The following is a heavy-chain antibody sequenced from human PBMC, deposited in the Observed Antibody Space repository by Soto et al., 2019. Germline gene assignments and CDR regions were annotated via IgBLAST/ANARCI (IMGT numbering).Heavy chain of an antibody. D-gene: IGHD2-15*01. J-gene: IGHJ6*02. CDR1: GLTISNAW. V-gene: IGHV3-15*07. CDR2: IKNNTEGGTT. Sequence: EVQLVESGGGFIYPGGSLRLSCAASGLTISNAWMNWVRQAPGKGLEWVGRIKNNTEGGTTDYAAAVKGRFAVSRDDSKNPLYRQMNSLTTEDTSVYYCTTGSVEGVWGQGTTVTVSS. CDR3: TTGSVEGV.